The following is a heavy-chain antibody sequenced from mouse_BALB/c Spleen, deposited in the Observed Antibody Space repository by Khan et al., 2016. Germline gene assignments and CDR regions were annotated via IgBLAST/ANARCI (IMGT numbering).Heavy chain of an antibody. CDR3: AREDYGNYGDYFDY. Sequence: EVELVESGGGLVKPGGSLKLSCAASGFTFSNYAMSWVRQTPEKRLEWVASISSGGSTYYPDSVKGRFTISRDNARNILNLQMSSLRSEDTAMYXCAREDYGNYGDYFDYWGQGTTLTVSS. CDR1: GFTFSNYA. D-gene: IGHD2-1*01. CDR2: ISSGGST. V-gene: IGHV5-6-5*01. J-gene: IGHJ2*01.